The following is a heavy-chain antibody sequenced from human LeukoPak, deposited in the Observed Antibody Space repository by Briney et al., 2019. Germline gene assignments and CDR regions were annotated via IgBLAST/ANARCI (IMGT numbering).Heavy chain of an antibody. Sequence: GGSLRLSCAASGFTFSNYAMRWVRQAPGKGLDWVSGISGSGGDTYYADSVKGRFTISRDNSKNTVYLQMNSLRAEDTAIFYCTKHTPGYCGSTSCYVGVAFDIWGQGTVVTVSS. V-gene: IGHV3-23*01. CDR1: GFTFSNYA. D-gene: IGHD2-2*01. CDR2: ISGSGGDT. J-gene: IGHJ3*02. CDR3: TKHTPGYCGSTSCYVGVAFDI.